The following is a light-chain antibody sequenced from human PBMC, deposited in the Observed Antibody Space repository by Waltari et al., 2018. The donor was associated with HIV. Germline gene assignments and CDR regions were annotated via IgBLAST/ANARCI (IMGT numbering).Light chain of an antibody. CDR1: SSNIGAGYD. V-gene: IGLV1-40*01. J-gene: IGLJ1*01. Sequence: QSVLTQPPSVSGAPGQRVTISCTGSSSNIGAGYDVHWYHQLPGTAPKLLIYGNGNRPSGFPDRFSGSKSGTSAALAITGLQAEDEADYYCQSYDSSLSAYVFGTGTKVTVL. CDR2: GNG. CDR3: QSYDSSLSAYV.